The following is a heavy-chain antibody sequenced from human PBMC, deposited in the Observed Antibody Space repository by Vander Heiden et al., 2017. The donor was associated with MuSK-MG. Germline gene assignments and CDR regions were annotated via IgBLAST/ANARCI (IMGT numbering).Heavy chain of an antibody. D-gene: IGHD6-6*01. J-gene: IGHJ6*02. CDR2: ISSSSSYI. Sequence: EVQLVESGGGLVKPEGSLRLSCAASGFTFSSYSMNWVRQAPGKGLEWVSSISSSSSYIYYADSVKGRFTISRDNAKNSLYLQMNSLRAEDTAVYYCAREAALDYGMDVWGQGTTVTVSS. CDR1: GFTFSSYS. V-gene: IGHV3-21*01. CDR3: AREAALDYGMDV.